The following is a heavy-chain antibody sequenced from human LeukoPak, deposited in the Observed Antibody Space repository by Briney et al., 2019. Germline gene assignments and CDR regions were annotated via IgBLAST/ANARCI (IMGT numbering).Heavy chain of an antibody. CDR3: ARGPLSSPGYYYYGMDV. Sequence: ASVKVSCKASGYTSTSYDINWVRQATGQGLEWMGWMNPNSGNTGYAQKFQGRVTMTRNTSISTAYMELSSLRSEDTAVYYCARGPLSSPGYYYYGMDVWGQGTTVTVSS. J-gene: IGHJ6*02. CDR1: GYTSTSYD. D-gene: IGHD2/OR15-2a*01. V-gene: IGHV1-8*01. CDR2: MNPNSGNT.